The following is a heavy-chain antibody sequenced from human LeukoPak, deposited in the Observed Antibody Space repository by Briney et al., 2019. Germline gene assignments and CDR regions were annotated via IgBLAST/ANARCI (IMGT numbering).Heavy chain of an antibody. Sequence: ASVKVSCKASGYTFTGYYMHWVRQAPGQGLEWMGWINPNSGGTNYAQKFQGRVTMTRDTSISTAYMELSRLRSDDTAVYYCARGAEYGTMIVVVNKVSGYYYGMDVWGQGTTVTVSS. J-gene: IGHJ6*02. CDR1: GYTFTGYY. CDR3: ARGAEYGTMIVVVNKVSGYYYGMDV. D-gene: IGHD3-22*01. V-gene: IGHV1-2*02. CDR2: INPNSGGT.